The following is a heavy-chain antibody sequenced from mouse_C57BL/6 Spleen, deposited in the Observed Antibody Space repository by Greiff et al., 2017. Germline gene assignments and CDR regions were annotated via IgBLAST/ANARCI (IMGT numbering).Heavy chain of an antibody. Sequence: DVLLVESGGGLVQPGGSLSLSCAASGFTFTDYYMSWVRQPPGKALEWLGFIRNKANGYSAEYSASVKGRFTISRDNTHSVLYLQMNALRAEDSATYYCARYGTYYGDDGGYYFDYWGQGTTLTVSS. V-gene: IGHV7-3*01. CDR2: IRNKANGYSA. CDR1: GFTFTDYY. J-gene: IGHJ2*01. D-gene: IGHD2-9*01. CDR3: ARYGTYYGDDGGYYFDY.